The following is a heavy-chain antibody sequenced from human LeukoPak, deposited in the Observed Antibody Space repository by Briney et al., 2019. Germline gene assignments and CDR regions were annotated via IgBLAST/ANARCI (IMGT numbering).Heavy chain of an antibody. CDR1: GGSISSYY. CDR3: ARDVPITIFGVVFDY. CDR2: IYTSGST. Sequence: SETLSLTCTVSGGSISSYYWSWIRQPAGKGLEWIGRIYTSGSTNYNPSLKSRVTMSVDTSKNQFSLKLSSVTAADTAVYYCARDVPITIFGVVFDYWGQGTLVTASS. V-gene: IGHV4-4*07. D-gene: IGHD3-3*01. J-gene: IGHJ4*02.